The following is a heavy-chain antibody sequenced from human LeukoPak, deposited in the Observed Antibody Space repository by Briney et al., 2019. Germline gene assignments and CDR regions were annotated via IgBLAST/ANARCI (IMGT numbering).Heavy chain of an antibody. D-gene: IGHD3-16*01. CDR1: GGSISGHY. CDR2: IHYSGRP. CDR3: ARFGVDYDMDV. Sequence: SETLSLTCTASGGSISGHYWTWIRQPPGKGLEWIGQIHYSGRPDYNPSLKSRVTISVDTSKNQLSLKVTSVTGADTAVYYCARFGVDYDMDVWGQGTTVTVSS. V-gene: IGHV4-59*11. J-gene: IGHJ6*02.